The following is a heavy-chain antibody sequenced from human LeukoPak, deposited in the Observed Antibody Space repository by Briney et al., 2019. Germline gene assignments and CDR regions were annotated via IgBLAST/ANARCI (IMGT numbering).Heavy chain of an antibody. CDR1: RGSFSGYY. CDR2: INHSGST. CDR3: VRGEQLRSSFDY. V-gene: IGHV4-34*01. D-gene: IGHD6-19*01. J-gene: IGHJ4*02. Sequence: SETLSLTCAVYRGSFSGYYWSGIRHPPGKGLEWIGEINHSGSTNYNPSLKSRATIPVETSKNQFSLRLSSVTAADTAVYYCVRGEQLRSSFDYWGQGTLVTVSS.